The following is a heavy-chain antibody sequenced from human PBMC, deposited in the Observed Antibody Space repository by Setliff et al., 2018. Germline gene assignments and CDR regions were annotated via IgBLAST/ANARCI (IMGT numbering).Heavy chain of an antibody. CDR1: GFTFRSYA. CDR3: ARDFGSHFFDY. CDR2: ISGSGGNTI. V-gene: IGHV3-23*01. D-gene: IGHD3-16*01. J-gene: IGHJ4*02. Sequence: PGGSLRLSCAASGFTFRSYAMSWVRQAPGKGLEWVSAISGSGGNTIYYADSVKGRFTISRDNAKNSLYLQMNSLRAEDTAVYYCARDFGSHFFDYWGQGTLVTVSS.